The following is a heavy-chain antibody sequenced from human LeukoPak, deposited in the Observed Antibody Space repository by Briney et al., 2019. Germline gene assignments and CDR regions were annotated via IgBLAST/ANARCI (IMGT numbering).Heavy chain of an antibody. V-gene: IGHV1-2*02. D-gene: IGHD2-8*01. CDR1: GYTFTGYY. J-gene: IGHJ5*02. CDR2: INPNSGGT. CDR3: ARVVYAINNWFDP. Sequence: ASVKVSCKASGYTFTGYYMHWVRQAPGQGLEWMGWINPNSGGTNYAQKFQGRVTMTRDTSISTAYMELGRLRSDDTAVYYCARVVYAINNWFDPWGQGTLVTVSS.